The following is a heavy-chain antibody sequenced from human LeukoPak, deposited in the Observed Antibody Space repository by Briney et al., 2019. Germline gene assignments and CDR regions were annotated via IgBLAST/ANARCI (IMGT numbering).Heavy chain of an antibody. CDR3: AKLVRALGSCSRGSCPTHDY. CDR1: GFTFSSYG. Sequence: GGSLRLSCAASGFTFSSYGMHRVRQAPGKGLEWVAVISYDGSNKYYADSVKGRFTISRDNSKNTLYLQMNSLRAEDTAVYSCAKLVRALGSCSRGSCPTHDYWGQGTLVTVSS. D-gene: IGHD2-15*01. V-gene: IGHV3-30*18. J-gene: IGHJ4*02. CDR2: ISYDGSNK.